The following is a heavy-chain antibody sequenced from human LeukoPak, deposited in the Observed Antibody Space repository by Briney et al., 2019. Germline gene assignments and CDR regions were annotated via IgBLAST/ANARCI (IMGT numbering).Heavy chain of an antibody. V-gene: IGHV3-7*03. CDR1: GLIFKDAW. D-gene: IGHD3-16*01. CDR2: IKQDGSEK. J-gene: IGHJ3*02. CDR3: ARSLAYTTDAFDI. Sequence: GGSLRLSCAASGLIFKDAWMSWVRQAPGKGLEWVANIKQDGSEKYYVDSVKGRFTISRDNAKNSLYLQMNSLRAEDTAVYYCARSLAYTTDAFDIWGQGTMVTVSS.